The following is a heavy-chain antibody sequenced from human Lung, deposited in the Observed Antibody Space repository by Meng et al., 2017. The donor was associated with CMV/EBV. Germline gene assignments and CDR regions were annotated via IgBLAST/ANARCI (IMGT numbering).Heavy chain of an antibody. CDR1: GFTFSRYW. CDR3: ARERFDYGDYGLDY. Sequence: GGSXRLXCAASGFTFSRYWMHWARQAPGKGLVWVSRINNDESRKTYADSVKGRFTISGDSAKNTLYLQMNSLRAEDTAVYYCARERFDYGDYGLDYWGQGTLVTVSS. J-gene: IGHJ4*02. D-gene: IGHD4-17*01. CDR2: INNDESRK. V-gene: IGHV3-74*01.